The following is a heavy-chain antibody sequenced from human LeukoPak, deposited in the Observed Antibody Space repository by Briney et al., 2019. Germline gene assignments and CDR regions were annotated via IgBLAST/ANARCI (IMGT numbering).Heavy chain of an antibody. D-gene: IGHD6-13*01. CDR3: ARTPIAAAAYFDY. Sequence: SETLSLTCTVSGDSISGYYWTWIRQPPGKGLEWIGYIHYSGNTNYNSSLKSRLDISVDTSKNQLSLQLRSVTPADTAVYYCARTPIAAAAYFDYWGQGTLVTVSS. CDR1: GDSISGYY. J-gene: IGHJ4*02. V-gene: IGHV4-59*01. CDR2: IHYSGNT.